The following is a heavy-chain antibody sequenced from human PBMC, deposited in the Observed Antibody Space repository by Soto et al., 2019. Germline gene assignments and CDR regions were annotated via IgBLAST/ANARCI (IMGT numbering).Heavy chain of an antibody. Sequence: QVQLVESGGGVVQPGRSLRLSCAASGFTFSTYAMHWVRQAPGKGLEWVAVISYDGTKKYYADSVKGRLTISRDNSKNTLNLQMNSLRDEDTAAYYCARADSGDYDPNDYYYYGMDVWGRGTTVTVSS. J-gene: IGHJ6*02. CDR2: ISYDGTKK. CDR1: GFTFSTYA. D-gene: IGHD4-17*01. CDR3: ARADSGDYDPNDYYYYGMDV. V-gene: IGHV3-30-3*01.